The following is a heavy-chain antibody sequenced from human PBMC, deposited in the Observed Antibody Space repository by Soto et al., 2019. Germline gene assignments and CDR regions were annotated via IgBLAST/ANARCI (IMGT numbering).Heavy chain of an antibody. CDR3: AKGKKYSSSWYDY. Sequence: LRLSCAASGFTFSSYAMSWVRQAPGKGLEWVSAISGSGGSTYYADSVKGRFTISRDNSKNTLYLQMNSLRAEDTAVYYCAKGKKYSSSWYDYWGQGTLVTVSS. V-gene: IGHV3-23*01. CDR2: ISGSGGST. J-gene: IGHJ4*02. D-gene: IGHD6-13*01. CDR1: GFTFSSYA.